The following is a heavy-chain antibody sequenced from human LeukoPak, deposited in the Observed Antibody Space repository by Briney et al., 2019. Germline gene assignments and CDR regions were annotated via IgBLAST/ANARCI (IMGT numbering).Heavy chain of an antibody. Sequence: GGSLRLSCAASGFTFSSYEMNWVRQAPGKGLEWVSYISSSGSTIYYADSVKGRFTISRDNSKNTLYLQMNSLRAEDTAVYYCAKVLGDIVVVVAATNYFDYWGQGTLVTVSS. V-gene: IGHV3-48*03. CDR2: ISSSGSTI. J-gene: IGHJ4*02. D-gene: IGHD2-15*01. CDR1: GFTFSSYE. CDR3: AKVLGDIVVVVAATNYFDY.